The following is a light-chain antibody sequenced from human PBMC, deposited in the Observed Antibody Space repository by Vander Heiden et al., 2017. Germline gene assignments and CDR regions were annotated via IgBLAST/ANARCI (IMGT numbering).Light chain of an antibody. Sequence: DIQTTQSPSTLSASVGDRVILPCRASPSTCSWLAWYQQKPGKAPNLLIYLASSLEGGVPSRFSGSGSGTEFTLTISSLQPDDFATYYCQQYNSYSRTFGQGTKVEIK. CDR2: LAS. CDR3: QQYNSYSRT. J-gene: IGKJ1*01. CDR1: PSTCSW. V-gene: IGKV1-5*03.